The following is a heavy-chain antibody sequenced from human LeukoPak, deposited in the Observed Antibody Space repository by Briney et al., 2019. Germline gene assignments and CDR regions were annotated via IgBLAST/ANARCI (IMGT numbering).Heavy chain of an antibody. V-gene: IGHV1-69*04. CDR2: IIPILGIA. D-gene: IGHD4-17*01. CDR1: GGTFSSYA. Sequence: SVKVSCKASGGTFSSYAISWVRQAPGQGLEWMGRIIPILGIANYAQKFQGRVTITADKSTSTAYMELSSLRSEDTAVYYCARDPDDYGDSREYYYGMDVWGQGTTVTVSS. J-gene: IGHJ6*02. CDR3: ARDPDDYGDSREYYYGMDV.